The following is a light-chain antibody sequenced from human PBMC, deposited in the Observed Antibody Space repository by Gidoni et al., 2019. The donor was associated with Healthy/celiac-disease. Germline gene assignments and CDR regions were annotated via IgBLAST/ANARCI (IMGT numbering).Light chain of an antibody. CDR3: QQSYSTPHT. J-gene: IGKJ2*01. V-gene: IGKV1-39*01. Sequence: DIQMTQSPSSLSASVGDRVTITCRASQSINSYLNWYQQKPGKAPKLLIYAASSLQSGVPSRFSGSGSGTDFTLTISSLQPEDFATYYCQQSYSTPHTFXXXTKLEIK. CDR2: AAS. CDR1: QSINSY.